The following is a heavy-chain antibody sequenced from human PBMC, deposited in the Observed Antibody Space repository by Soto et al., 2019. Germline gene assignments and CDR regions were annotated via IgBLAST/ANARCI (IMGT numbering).Heavy chain of an antibody. CDR1: GFTFSSYW. J-gene: IGHJ6*02. D-gene: IGHD6-13*01. Sequence: GGSLRLSCAASGFTFSSYWMSWVRQAPGKGLEWVANIKQDGSEKYYVDSVKGRFTISRDNAKNSLYLQMNSLRAEDTAVYYCARIYSAAGRLFQGMDVWGQGTTVTVSS. CDR3: ARIYSAAGRLFQGMDV. CDR2: IKQDGSEK. V-gene: IGHV3-7*05.